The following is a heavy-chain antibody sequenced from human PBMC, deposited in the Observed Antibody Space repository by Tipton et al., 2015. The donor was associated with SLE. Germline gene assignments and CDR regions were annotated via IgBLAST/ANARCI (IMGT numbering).Heavy chain of an antibody. CDR3: ARDQGYGDLRGDY. J-gene: IGHJ4*02. Sequence: QLVQSGPEVKKPGESLKISCKGSGYSFTSYWMHWVRQAPGKGLVWVSRINSDGSSTSYADSVKGRFTISRDNAKNTLYLQMNSLRAEDTAVYYCARDQGYGDLRGDYWGQGTLVTVSS. CDR1: GYSFTSYW. CDR2: INSDGSST. V-gene: IGHV3-74*01. D-gene: IGHD4-17*01.